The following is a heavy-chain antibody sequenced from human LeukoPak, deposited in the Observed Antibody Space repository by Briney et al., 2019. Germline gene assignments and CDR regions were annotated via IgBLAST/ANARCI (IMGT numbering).Heavy chain of an antibody. Sequence: ASVKVSCKASGYTFTSYAMHWVRQAPGQRLEWMGWINAGNGNTKYSQKFQGRVTITADESTSTAYMELSSLRSEDTAVYYCARFGFSYDSSGYYAPYFDYWGQGTLVTVSS. CDR1: GYTFTSYA. J-gene: IGHJ4*02. CDR3: ARFGFSYDSSGYYAPYFDY. CDR2: INAGNGNT. D-gene: IGHD3-22*01. V-gene: IGHV1-3*01.